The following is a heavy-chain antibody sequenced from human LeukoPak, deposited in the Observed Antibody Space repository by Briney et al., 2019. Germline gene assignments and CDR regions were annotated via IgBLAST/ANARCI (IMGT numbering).Heavy chain of an antibody. CDR3: AKDLSSSHVSEYFDH. D-gene: IGHD6-6*01. CDR1: GFTFSSYA. CDR2: ISGGGGST. J-gene: IGHJ4*02. V-gene: IGHV3-23*01. Sequence: GGSLRLSCAVSGFTFSSYAMSWVRQAPGKGLEWVSAISGGGGSTYYADSVKGRFTSSRDSSENTLYLQMNSLRAEDTAVYYCAKDLSSSHVSEYFDHWGQGTLVTVSS.